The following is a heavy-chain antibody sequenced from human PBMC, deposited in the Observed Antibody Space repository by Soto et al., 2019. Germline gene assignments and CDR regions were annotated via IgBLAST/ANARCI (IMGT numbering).Heavy chain of an antibody. Sequence: SGPTLVNPTQTLTLTCALSGFSVSARGVDVGWIRQPPGKALEWLAIIYWNDDKLYRPSLQSRLTITKDTSKNQVVLTMTNMDPVDTATYYCAHSPWGAAPDYWGQGTPVTVSS. D-gene: IGHD3-16*01. CDR1: GFSVSARGVD. J-gene: IGHJ4*02. CDR2: IYWNDDK. CDR3: AHSPWGAAPDY. V-gene: IGHV2-5*01.